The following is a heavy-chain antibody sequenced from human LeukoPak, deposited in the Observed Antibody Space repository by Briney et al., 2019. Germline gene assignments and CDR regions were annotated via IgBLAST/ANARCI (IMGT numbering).Heavy chain of an antibody. CDR2: ISSISSSYI. CDR3: ARDGFLRFLEWFIYYMDV. CDR1: GFPYSIYS. J-gene: IGHJ6*03. D-gene: IGHD3-3*01. Sequence: PGGSLRLSCAAYGFPYSIYSMNGLRQSPGKGLEWVSSISSISSSYIYYADSVKGRFTISRDNAKNSLYLQMNSLRAEDTAVYYCARDGFLRFLEWFIYYMDVWGKGTTVTVSS. V-gene: IGHV3-21*01.